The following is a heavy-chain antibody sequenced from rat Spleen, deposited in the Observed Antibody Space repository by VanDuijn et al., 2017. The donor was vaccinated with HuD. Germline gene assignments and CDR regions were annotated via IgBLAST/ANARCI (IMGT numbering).Heavy chain of an antibody. Sequence: EVQLVESGGDLVQPGGSLKLSCAASGFTFNNYDMAWVRQAPTKGLEWVASISTGGGNTYYRDSVRGRFTVSSDNAKTTLYLQMDSLRSEDTATYYCARLGGKYSSYNYLDNWGQGDMVTVSS. CDR3: ARLGGKYSSYNYLDN. D-gene: IGHD1-2*01. J-gene: IGHJ2*01. V-gene: IGHV5-25*01. CDR2: ISTGGGNT. CDR1: GFTFNNYD.